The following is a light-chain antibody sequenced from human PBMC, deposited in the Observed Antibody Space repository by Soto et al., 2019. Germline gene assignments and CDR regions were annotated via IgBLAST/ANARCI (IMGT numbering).Light chain of an antibody. V-gene: IGLV2-8*01. CDR2: EVS. Sequence: QAVVTQPPSASGSPGQSVTISCTGTSNDVGGFKYVSWYRQYPGKAPKLLLDEVSQRPSGVPDRFSGSKSGNTASLTVSGLQPEDEADYYCSSYAGISISLVFGTRTKLTVL. CDR3: SSYAGISISLV. CDR1: SNDVGGFKY. J-gene: IGLJ1*01.